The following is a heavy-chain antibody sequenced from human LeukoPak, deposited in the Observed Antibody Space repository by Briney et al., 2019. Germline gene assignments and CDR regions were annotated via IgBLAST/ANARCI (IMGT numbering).Heavy chain of an antibody. V-gene: IGHV1-69*05. CDR3: ARGGDTAMVTPFDY. CDR2: IIPIFGTA. D-gene: IGHD5-18*01. CDR1: GGTFSSYA. Sequence: SVKVSCKASGGTFSSYAISWVRQAPGQGLEWMGRIIPIFGTANYAQKFQGRVTITTDESTSTAYMELSRLRSEDTAVYYCARGGDTAMVTPFDYWGQGTLVTVSS. J-gene: IGHJ4*02.